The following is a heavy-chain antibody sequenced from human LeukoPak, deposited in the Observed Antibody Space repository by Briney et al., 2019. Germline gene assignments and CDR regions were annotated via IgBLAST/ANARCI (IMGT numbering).Heavy chain of an antibody. CDR3: AREVSEGFGF. CDR1: GFTFDDYA. D-gene: IGHD3-22*01. Sequence: GGSLRLSCAASGFTFDDYAMHWIRQAPGKGLEWVSSFGTRSTSIYHAGSVKGRFAISRDNAKNSLYLQMNSLRAEDTALYYCAREVSEGFGFWGQGTLVTVSS. J-gene: IGHJ4*02. V-gene: IGHV3-21*01. CDR2: FGTRSTSI.